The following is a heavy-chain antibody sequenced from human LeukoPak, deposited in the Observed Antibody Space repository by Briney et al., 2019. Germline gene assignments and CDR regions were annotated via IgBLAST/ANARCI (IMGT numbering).Heavy chain of an antibody. J-gene: IGHJ4*02. V-gene: IGHV3-13*01. CDR3: ARGPIVGTTETKGYFDY. Sequence: GGSLRLSCAASGFTFSSYDMHWVRQATGRGLEWVSSTGTAADTYYPGSVKGRFTISRENAKNSLYLQMNSLRAGDTAVYYCARGPIVGTTETKGYFDYWGQGILVTVSS. CDR2: TGTAADT. CDR1: GFTFSSYD. D-gene: IGHD1-1*01.